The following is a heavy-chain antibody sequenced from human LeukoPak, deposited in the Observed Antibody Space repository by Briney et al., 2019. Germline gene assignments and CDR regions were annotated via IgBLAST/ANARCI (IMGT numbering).Heavy chain of an antibody. V-gene: IGHV4-34*01. CDR2: INHSGST. D-gene: IGHD3-10*01. Sequence: PSETLSLTCAVYGGSFSGYYWSWIRQPPGKGLEWIGEINHSGSTNYNPSLKSRVTISVDTSKNQFSLKLSSVTAAGTAVYYCARGGRGYYYGSGSYYNLPYYYYMDVWGKGTTVTVSS. J-gene: IGHJ6*03. CDR1: GGSFSGYY. CDR3: ARGGRGYYYGSGSYYNLPYYYYMDV.